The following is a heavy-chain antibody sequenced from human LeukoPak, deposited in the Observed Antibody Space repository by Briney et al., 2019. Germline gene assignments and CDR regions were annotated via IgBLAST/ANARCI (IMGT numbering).Heavy chain of an antibody. CDR2: TYYRTKWYN. Sequence: SQTLSLSCAISGDSISSNSASWRRISQSPSKGLEWLGRTYYRTKWYNNYAVSVKSRITITPDTSKNQSSLELNSVTPEDTAVYYCARGAAGWARMSYCYYMDVWGKGTTVTVSS. V-gene: IGHV6-1*01. D-gene: IGHD2-15*01. CDR1: GDSISSNSAS. CDR3: ARGAAGWARMSYCYYMDV. J-gene: IGHJ6*03.